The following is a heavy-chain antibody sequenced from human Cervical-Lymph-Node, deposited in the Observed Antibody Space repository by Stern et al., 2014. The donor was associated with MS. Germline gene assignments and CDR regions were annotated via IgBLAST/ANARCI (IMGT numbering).Heavy chain of an antibody. J-gene: IGHJ4*02. CDR1: GYSFSSYW. V-gene: IGHV5-51*01. CDR3: ARLESALGGY. CDR2: IYPGDSDT. D-gene: IGHD3-16*01. Sequence: EVQLEESGATMKKPGESLKISCKGSGYSFSSYWIAWVRQMPGKGLEWMGIIYPGDSDTRYSPSLQGQVTISADKSTSTAYLQWNSLKASDTAMYFCARLESALGGYWGQGTLVTVSS.